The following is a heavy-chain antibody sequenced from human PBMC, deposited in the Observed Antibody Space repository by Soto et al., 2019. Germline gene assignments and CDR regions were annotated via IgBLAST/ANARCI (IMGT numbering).Heavy chain of an antibody. Sequence: QVRLRESGPRLVKPSETLSLTCTVSGGSMSSNYWSWIRQSPGKGLEWIGFVYYCGTKYNPSFECRVTMSVDTPKNQFSLELTSVTASDTAVYYCVSYRGAFYFDHWGKGILVTVSS. CDR1: GGSMSSNY. J-gene: IGHJ4*02. CDR2: VYYCGT. CDR3: VSYRGAFYFDH. V-gene: IGHV4-59*01. D-gene: IGHD4-4*01.